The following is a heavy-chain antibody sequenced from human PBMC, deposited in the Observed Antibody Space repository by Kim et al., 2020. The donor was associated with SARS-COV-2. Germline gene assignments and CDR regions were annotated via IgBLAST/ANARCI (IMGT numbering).Heavy chain of an antibody. V-gene: IGHV4-61*02. D-gene: IGHD3-3*01. CDR2: IYTSGST. CDR3: ARDRSMGDFWSGYLFDY. J-gene: IGHJ4*02. Sequence: SETLSLTCTVSGGSISSGSYYWSWIRQPAGKGLEWIGRIYTSGSTNYNPSLKSRVTISVDTSKNQFSLKLSSVTAADTAVYYCARDRSMGDFWSGYLFDYWGQGTLVTVSS. CDR1: GGSISSGSYY.